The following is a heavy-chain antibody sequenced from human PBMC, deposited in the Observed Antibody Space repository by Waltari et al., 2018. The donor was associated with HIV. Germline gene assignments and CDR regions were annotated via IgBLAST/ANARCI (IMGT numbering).Heavy chain of an antibody. V-gene: IGHV5-51*01. Sequence: EVQLVQSGAEVKKSGESLKISCKGSGYNFNPYWIGWVRQMPGKGLEWMGVIFPDDSDTRSSPSLQGQVTISADKSISTAYVQWSSLKASDTAMYFCARRSYYDSSGSYWYFDLWGRGTLVTVSS. CDR1: GYNFNPYW. J-gene: IGHJ2*01. CDR2: IFPDDSDT. D-gene: IGHD3-22*01. CDR3: ARRSYYDSSGSYWYFDL.